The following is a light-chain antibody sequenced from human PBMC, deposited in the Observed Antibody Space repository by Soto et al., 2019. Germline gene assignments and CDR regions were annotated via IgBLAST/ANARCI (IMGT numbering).Light chain of an antibody. Sequence: QSVLTQPASVSGSPGQSITISCTGTSSDVATYTYVSWFRQTPGKAPKLVIYGVSNRPSGVSNRFSGSKSGNTASLTVSGLQAEDEADYYCSSFVGSPVVFGGGTKLTVL. CDR2: GVS. CDR1: SSDVATYTY. CDR3: SSFVGSPVV. J-gene: IGLJ2*01. V-gene: IGLV2-14*01.